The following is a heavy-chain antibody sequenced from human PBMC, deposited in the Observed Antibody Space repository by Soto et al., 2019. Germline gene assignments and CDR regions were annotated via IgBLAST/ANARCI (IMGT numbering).Heavy chain of an antibody. V-gene: IGHV3-9*01. D-gene: IGHD3-10*01. CDR1: GFTFDDYA. Sequence: ESGGGLVQPGRSLRLSCAASGFTFDDYAMHWVRQAPGKGLEWVSGISWNSGSIGYADSVKGRLTISRDNAKNSLYLQMNSQRAEDPALYSWAKGGFRGGGSVLSMSPLYDYGGQGTLDTVSS. CDR2: ISWNSGSI. J-gene: IGHJ4*02. CDR3: AKGGFRGGGSVLSMSPLYDY.